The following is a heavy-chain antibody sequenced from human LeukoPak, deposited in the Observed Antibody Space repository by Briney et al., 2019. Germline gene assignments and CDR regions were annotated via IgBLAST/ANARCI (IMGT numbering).Heavy chain of an antibody. V-gene: IGHV4-59*01. CDR1: GGSISSYY. Sequence: SETPSLTCTVSGGSISSYYWSWIRQPPGKGLEWIGYIYYSGGTNYNPSLKSRVTISVDTSKNQFSLKLSSVTAADTAVYYCARDSREYYYGSASPMDVWGQGTTVTVSS. D-gene: IGHD3-10*01. CDR2: IYYSGGT. J-gene: IGHJ6*02. CDR3: ARDSREYYYGSASPMDV.